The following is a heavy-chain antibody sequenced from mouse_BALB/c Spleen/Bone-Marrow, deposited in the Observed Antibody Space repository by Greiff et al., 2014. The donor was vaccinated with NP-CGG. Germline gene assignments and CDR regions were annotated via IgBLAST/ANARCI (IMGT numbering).Heavy chain of an antibody. Sequence: EVQLVESGAELVRSGASVRLSCTASGFNIKDYYMHWVKQRPEQGLEWIGWIDPENGDTEYAPKFQGKATMTADTSSNPAYLQLNSLTSEDTAVYYCNGGYYEAWFAYWGQGTLVTVSA. D-gene: IGHD2-3*01. J-gene: IGHJ3*01. CDR1: GFNIKDYY. CDR2: IDPENGDT. CDR3: NGGYYEAWFAY. V-gene: IGHV14-4*02.